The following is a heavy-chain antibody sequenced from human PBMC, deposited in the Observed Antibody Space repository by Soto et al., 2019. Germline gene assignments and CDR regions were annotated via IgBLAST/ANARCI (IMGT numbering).Heavy chain of an antibody. CDR1: GYTFINFG. CDR2: ISTHKGYT. V-gene: IGHV1-18*01. D-gene: IGHD2-15*01. J-gene: IGHJ2*01. CDR3: ARDRDCGSGGNCHREWYVDY. Sequence: VQLVHSGAEVKEPGASVKVSCKASGYTFINFGITWVRQAPGQGLEWMGWISTHKGYTTYAENFQGRVSMTADTATNTAYMDLRGLNSDDTAVYYCARDRDCGSGGNCHREWYVDYWGRGTVVTVSS.